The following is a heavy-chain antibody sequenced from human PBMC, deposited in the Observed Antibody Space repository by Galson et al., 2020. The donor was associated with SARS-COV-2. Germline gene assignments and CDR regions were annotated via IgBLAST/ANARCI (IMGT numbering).Heavy chain of an antibody. CDR1: GDSISSACYY. CDR3: ARVSGAYDTEY. D-gene: IGHD1-26*01. CDR2: IQSSGST. J-gene: IGHJ4*02. V-gene: IGHV4-31*10. Sequence: SETLSLTCTVSGDSISSACYYWSWHRQHPGQEPEWKGYIQSSGSTYSTPSLKSRMTILADPSKTHFSLASRSVTAADTAVYYCARVSGAYDTEYWGQGILVIVSS.